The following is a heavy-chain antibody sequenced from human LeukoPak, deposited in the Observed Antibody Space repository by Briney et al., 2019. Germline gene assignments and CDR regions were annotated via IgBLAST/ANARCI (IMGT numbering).Heavy chain of an antibody. J-gene: IGHJ3*02. CDR1: GGSISSYY. CDR2: IYYSGST. D-gene: IGHD2-15*01. CDR3: ARDTAIVVVVAATRGDAFDI. V-gene: IGHV4-59*01. Sequence: SETLSLTCTVSGGSISSYYWSWIRQPPGKGLEWIGYIYYSGSTNYNPSLKSRVTISVDTSKNQFSLKLSSVTAADTAVYYCARDTAIVVVVAATRGDAFDIWGQGTMVTVSS.